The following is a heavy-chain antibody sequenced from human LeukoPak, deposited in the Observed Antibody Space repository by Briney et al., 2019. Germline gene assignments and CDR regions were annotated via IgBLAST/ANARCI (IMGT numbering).Heavy chain of an antibody. V-gene: IGHV4-59*01. CDR3: ARNRVGAPYYYYYMDV. Sequence: SETLSLTCSVSGGSITTYYWNWIRQPPGKGLEWIGYIYYSGSTNCNPSLKSRVTISVDTSKNQFSLKLSSVTAADTAVYYCARNRVGAPYYYYYMDVWGKGTTVTVSS. CDR2: IYYSGST. CDR1: GGSITTYY. D-gene: IGHD3-10*01. J-gene: IGHJ6*03.